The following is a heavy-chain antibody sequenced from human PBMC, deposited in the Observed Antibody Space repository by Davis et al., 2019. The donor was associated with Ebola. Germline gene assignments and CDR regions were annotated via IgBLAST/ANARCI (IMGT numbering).Heavy chain of an antibody. J-gene: IGHJ3*02. Sequence: ASVKVSCKASGYTFTGYYMHWVRQAPGQGLEWVGRINPNSGGTNYAQKFQGRVTMTRDTSISTAYMELSRLRSDDTAVYYCARARIGGIVVVMNDAFDIWGQGTMVTVSS. V-gene: IGHV1-2*06. CDR1: GYTFTGYY. CDR2: INPNSGGT. CDR3: ARARIGGIVVVMNDAFDI. D-gene: IGHD3-22*01.